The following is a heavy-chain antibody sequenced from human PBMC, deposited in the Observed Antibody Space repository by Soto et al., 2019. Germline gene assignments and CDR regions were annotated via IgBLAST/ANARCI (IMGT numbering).Heavy chain of an antibody. CDR2: IIPIFGTA. CDR3: ARGITGTLYYYGMDV. D-gene: IGHD1-7*01. J-gene: IGHJ6*02. V-gene: IGHV1-69*13. CDR1: GGTFSSYA. Sequence: SVKVSCKASGGTFSSYAISWVRQAPGQGLEWMGGIIPIFGTANYAQKFQGRVTITADESTSTAYMELSSLRSEDTAVYYCARGITGTLYYYGMDVWGQGTTVTVSS.